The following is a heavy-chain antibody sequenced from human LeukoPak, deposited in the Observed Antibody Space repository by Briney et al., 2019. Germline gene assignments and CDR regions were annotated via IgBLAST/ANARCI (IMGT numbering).Heavy chain of an antibody. CDR3: TTIRPGY. D-gene: IGHD5-12*01. V-gene: IGHV3-74*01. CDR2: IKDGGTTT. Sequence: SGGSLRLSCAASGFTFSSYGMHWVRQAPGKGLVWISRIKDGGTTTDYADSVKGRFTISRDDAKNTLYLQMNSLRAEDTAVYYCTTIRPGYWGQGTLVTVSP. CDR1: GFTFSSYG. J-gene: IGHJ4*02.